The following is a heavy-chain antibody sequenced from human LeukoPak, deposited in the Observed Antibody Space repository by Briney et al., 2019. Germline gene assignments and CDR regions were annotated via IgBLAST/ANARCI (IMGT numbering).Heavy chain of an antibody. Sequence: ASVKVSCKVSGYTFTGYYMHWVRRAPGQGLEWMGRINPNSGGTNYAQKFQGRVTMTRDTSISTAYMELSRLRSDDTAVYYCARATYYDFWSGPWVYYYYYMDVWGKGTTVTVSS. J-gene: IGHJ6*03. V-gene: IGHV1-2*06. CDR3: ARATYYDFWSGPWVYYYYYMDV. D-gene: IGHD3-3*01. CDR2: INPNSGGT. CDR1: GYTFTGYY.